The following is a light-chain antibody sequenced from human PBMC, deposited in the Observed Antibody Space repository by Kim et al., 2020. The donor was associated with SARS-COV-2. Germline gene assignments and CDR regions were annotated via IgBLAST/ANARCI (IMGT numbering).Light chain of an antibody. V-gene: IGLV2-14*04. CDR3: SSYTSSTTLV. Sequence: GQSIPISCTGTSSDVGAYNYVSCYQQHPGKAPKLMIYDVTKRPSGVSDRFSGSKSGNTASLTISGLQAEDEADCYCSSYTSSTTLVFGGGTQLTVL. CDR1: SSDVGAYNY. CDR2: DVT. J-gene: IGLJ3*02.